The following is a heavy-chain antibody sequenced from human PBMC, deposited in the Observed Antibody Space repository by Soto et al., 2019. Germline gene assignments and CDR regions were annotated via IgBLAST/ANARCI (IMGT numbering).Heavy chain of an antibody. CDR3: ARGSWVNGYGVGAYFDY. J-gene: IGHJ4*02. Sequence: ASVKVSCKASGYTFTSYAMHWVRQAPGQRLEWMGWINAGNGNTKYSQKFQGRVTITRDTSASTAYMELNSLRAEDTGVYYCARGSWVNGYGVGAYFDYWGQGTRVTVSS. CDR1: GYTFTSYA. D-gene: IGHD3-9*01. V-gene: IGHV1-3*01. CDR2: INAGNGNT.